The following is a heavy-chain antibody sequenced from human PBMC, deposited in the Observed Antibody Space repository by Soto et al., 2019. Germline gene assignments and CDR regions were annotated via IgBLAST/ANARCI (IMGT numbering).Heavy chain of an antibody. CDR3: AKSSWSSNSNFFAS. J-gene: IGHJ4*02. CDR2: INGIGGSA. V-gene: IGHV3-23*01. CDR1: GLSSCRLA. D-gene: IGHD6-13*01. Sequence: CGAGGLSSCRLALSCVHQAPGKGLEWVSSINGIGGSAYYADSVKGRFSLSRDNSINTLYLQMSSLTAEDTGVYYCAKSSWSSNSNFFASWGQGTLVTVSS.